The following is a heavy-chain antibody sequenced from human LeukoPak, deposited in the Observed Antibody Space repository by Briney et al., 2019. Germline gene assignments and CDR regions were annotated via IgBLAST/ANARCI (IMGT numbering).Heavy chain of an antibody. V-gene: IGHV4-39*07. CDR2: IYYSGST. Sequence: PSETLSLTCTVSGGSISSSSYYWGWIRQPPGKGLEWIGSIYYSGSTYYNPSLKSRVTISVDTSKNQFSLKLSSVTAADTAVYYCARERELLLWFGTPPNDAFDIWGQGTMVTVSS. J-gene: IGHJ3*02. CDR1: GGSISSSSYY. CDR3: ARERELLLWFGTPPNDAFDI. D-gene: IGHD3-10*01.